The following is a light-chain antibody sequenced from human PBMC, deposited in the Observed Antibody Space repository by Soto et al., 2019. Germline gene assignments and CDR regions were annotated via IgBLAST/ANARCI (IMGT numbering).Light chain of an antibody. CDR2: DTS. CDR3: QQYNIWRSIT. J-gene: IGKJ5*01. CDR1: QRVRNK. Sequence: ELVVTQSPATLSVSPGERVTLSCGDSQRVRNKLAWYHQKPGQTPRVIIYDTSTRAADIPARFSGSGYGTYFTRTISRLQSEDFAFYYGQQYNIWRSITFGPATRLEMK. V-gene: IGKV3-15*01.